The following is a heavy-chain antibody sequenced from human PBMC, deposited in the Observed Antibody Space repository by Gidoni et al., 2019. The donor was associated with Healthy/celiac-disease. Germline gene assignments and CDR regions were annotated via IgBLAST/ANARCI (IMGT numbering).Heavy chain of an antibody. CDR3: ARDYDSSGIVPI. V-gene: IGHV3-33*01. CDR2: IWYDGSNK. CDR1: GFTFSSYG. Sequence: QVQLVESGGGVVQPGRSLRLSCAASGFTFSSYGMHWVRQAPGKGLEWVAVIWYDGSNKYYADSVKGRFTISRDNSKNTLYLQMNSLRAEDTAVYYCARDYDSSGIVPIRGQGTLVTVSS. D-gene: IGHD3-22*01. J-gene: IGHJ4*02.